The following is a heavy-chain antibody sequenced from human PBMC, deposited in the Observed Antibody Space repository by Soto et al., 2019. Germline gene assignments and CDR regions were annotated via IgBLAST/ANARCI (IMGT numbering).Heavy chain of an antibody. CDR3: ARQSIAVAGTGLYYFDY. Sequence: PSETLSLTCTVSGGSISSYYWSWIRQPPGKGLEWIGYIYYSGSTNYNPSLKSRVTISVDTSKNQFSLKLSSVTAADTAVYYCARQSIAVAGTGLYYFDYWGQGALVTVSS. J-gene: IGHJ4*02. V-gene: IGHV4-59*08. CDR2: IYYSGST. CDR1: GGSISSYY. D-gene: IGHD6-19*01.